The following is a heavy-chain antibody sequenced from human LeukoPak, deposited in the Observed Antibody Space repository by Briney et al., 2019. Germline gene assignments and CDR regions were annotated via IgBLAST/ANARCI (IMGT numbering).Heavy chain of an antibody. J-gene: IGHJ4*02. Sequence: GGSLRLSCAASGFTFSSYSMNWVRQAPGKGLEWVSSISSSSSYIYYADSVKGRFTISRDNAKNSLYLQMNSLRAEDTAVYYCARDQRPGYDFWSGYSTPIDYWGQGTLVTVSS. CDR3: ARDQRPGYDFWSGYSTPIDY. V-gene: IGHV3-21*01. D-gene: IGHD3-3*01. CDR1: GFTFSSYS. CDR2: ISSSSSYI.